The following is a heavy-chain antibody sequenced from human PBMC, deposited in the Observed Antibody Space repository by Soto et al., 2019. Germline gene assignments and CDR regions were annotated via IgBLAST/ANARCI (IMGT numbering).Heavy chain of an antibody. CDR3: AKIVGYCSGGSCYEKFDY. J-gene: IGHJ4*02. V-gene: IGHV3-30*18. CDR1: GFTFSSYG. D-gene: IGHD2-15*01. Sequence: QVQLVESGGGVVQPGRSLRLSCAASGFTFSSYGMHWVRQAPGKGLEWVAVISYDGSNKYYADSVKGRFTISRDNSENTLYLQMNSLRAEDTAVYYCAKIVGYCSGGSCYEKFDYWGQGTLVTVSS. CDR2: ISYDGSNK.